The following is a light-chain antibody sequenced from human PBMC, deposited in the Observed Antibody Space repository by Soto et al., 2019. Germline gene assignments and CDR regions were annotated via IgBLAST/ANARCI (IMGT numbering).Light chain of an antibody. CDR1: SGYSNYE. CDR2: VGTGGIVG. CDR3: GADHGSGSNFVSYV. J-gene: IGLJ7*01. V-gene: IGLV9-49*01. Sequence: QAVVTQPPSASASLGASVTLTCTLSSGYSNYEVDWYQQRPGKGPRFVMRVGTGGIVGSKGDGIPDRFSVLGSGLNRYLTIKNIQEEDESDYHCGADHGSGSNFVSYVFGGGTQLTVL.